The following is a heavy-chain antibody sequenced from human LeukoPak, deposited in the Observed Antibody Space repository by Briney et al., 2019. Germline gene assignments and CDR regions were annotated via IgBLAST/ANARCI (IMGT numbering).Heavy chain of an antibody. CDR2: IKEDGSET. Sequence: GGSLRLSCAASGFTFRSYAMDWVRQAPGKGLEWVANIKEDGSETYFVDSAKGRFTISRDNAKNSLYLQMDRMRVEDTGIYYCSRSLNNWGQGTLVTVSS. CDR1: GFTFRSYA. V-gene: IGHV3-7*01. J-gene: IGHJ4*02. CDR3: SRSLNN. D-gene: IGHD1/OR15-1a*01.